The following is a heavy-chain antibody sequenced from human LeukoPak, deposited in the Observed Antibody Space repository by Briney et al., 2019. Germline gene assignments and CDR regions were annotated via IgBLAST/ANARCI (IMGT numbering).Heavy chain of an antibody. V-gene: IGHV1-69*13. Sequence: ASVKVSCKTSGGTFSSYAIRWVRQAPGQGLEWMGGIIPIFGTANYAQKFQGRVTITADESTSTAYMELSSLRSEDTAVYYCARDPHSGYEDWFDPWGQGTLVTVSS. CDR1: GGTFSSYA. CDR3: ARDPHSGYEDWFDP. D-gene: IGHD5-12*01. CDR2: IIPIFGTA. J-gene: IGHJ5*02.